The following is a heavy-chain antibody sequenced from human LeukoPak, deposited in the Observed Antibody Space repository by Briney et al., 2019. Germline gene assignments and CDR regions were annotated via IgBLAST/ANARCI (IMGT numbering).Heavy chain of an antibody. CDR2: ISGSGGST. D-gene: IGHD3-10*01. J-gene: IGHJ5*02. Sequence: GGSLRLSCAASGFTFSSYTMSWVRQAPGKGLEWVSAISGSGGSTYYADSVKGRFTISRDNSKNTLYLQMNSLRAEDTGVYDCSKDGVRRQLLPTGMFEPWGQGTLVTVSS. CDR1: GFTFSSYT. V-gene: IGHV3-23*01. CDR3: SKDGVRRQLLPTGMFEP.